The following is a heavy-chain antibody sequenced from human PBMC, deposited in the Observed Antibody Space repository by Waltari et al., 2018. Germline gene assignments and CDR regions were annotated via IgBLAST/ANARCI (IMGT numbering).Heavy chain of an antibody. D-gene: IGHD3-3*01. V-gene: IGHV1-2*02. J-gene: IGHJ6*03. CDR1: GYTFTGDY. CDR3: ARGGGDSYDFHMDV. Sequence: QVQLVQSGAEVKKPGASVKVSCKASGYTFTGDYMHWVRQAPGQGLEWMGWLNPNSGGTNYAQTFQGRLTMTRDTSISTAYMELSRLRSDDTAVYYCARGGGDSYDFHMDVWGKGTTVTISS. CDR2: LNPNSGGT.